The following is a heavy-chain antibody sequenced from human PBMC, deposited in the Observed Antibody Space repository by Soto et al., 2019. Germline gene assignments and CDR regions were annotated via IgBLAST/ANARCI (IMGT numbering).Heavy chain of an antibody. V-gene: IGHV3-9*01. J-gene: IGHJ6*02. CDR1: GFTFDDYA. CDR2: ISWNSGSI. CDR3: AKDMGQVVYYYYAMDV. Sequence: QPGGSLRLSCAASGFTFDDYAMHWVRQAPGKGLEWVSGISWNSGSIGYADSVKGRFTISRDNAKNSLYLQMNSLRAEDTALYYCAKDMGQVVYYYYAMDVWGQGTTVTVSS. D-gene: IGHD2-15*01.